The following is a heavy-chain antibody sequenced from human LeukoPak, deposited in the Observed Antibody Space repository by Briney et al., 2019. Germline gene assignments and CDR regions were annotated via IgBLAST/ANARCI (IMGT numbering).Heavy chain of an antibody. J-gene: IGHJ5*02. CDR2: IYSSGST. D-gene: IGHD6-19*01. CDR3: ARMAQGYSSVWPETGNNWFDP. Sequence: SETLSLTCTVSGGSISDYYWSWIRQPAGKGLEWIGRIYSSGSTNYNPSLKSRVTISVDKSKNQFSLKMTSVTAADTAVYYCARMAQGYSSVWPETGNNWFDPWGQGTLVTVSS. V-gene: IGHV4-4*07. CDR1: GGSISDYY.